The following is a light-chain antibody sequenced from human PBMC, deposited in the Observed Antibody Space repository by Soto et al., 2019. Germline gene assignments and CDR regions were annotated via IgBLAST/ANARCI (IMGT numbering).Light chain of an antibody. CDR2: GAS. J-gene: IGKJ5*01. V-gene: IGKV3-20*01. CDR3: QQYGTSPPT. Sequence: EIVLTQSPGTLSLSPGERATLSCRASHSVSSNSLVWYHQKPGQAPRLLIYGASSRATGIPDRFSGSGSGSDFTLTSSRLEPEDFAVYYCQQYGTSPPTFGQGTRLEIK. CDR1: HSVSSNS.